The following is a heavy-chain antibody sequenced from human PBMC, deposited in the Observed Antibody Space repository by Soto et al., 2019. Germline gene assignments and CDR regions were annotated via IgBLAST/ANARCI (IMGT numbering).Heavy chain of an antibody. Sequence: GGSLRLSCAVSGFTFSDYGMHWVRQAPGKGLEWVAVMSYAGTYKYYADSVKDRFTISRDNPTNTLYLQMNNLRAEDTAVYYCAKVGIGMFSHKHHFDHWGQGTQVTVSS. CDR3: AKVGIGMFSHKHHFDH. J-gene: IGHJ4*02. D-gene: IGHD2-2*03. CDR2: MSYAGTYK. V-gene: IGHV3-30*18. CDR1: GFTFSDYG.